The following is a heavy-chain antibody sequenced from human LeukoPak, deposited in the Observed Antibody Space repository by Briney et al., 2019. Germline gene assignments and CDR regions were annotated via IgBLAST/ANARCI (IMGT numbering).Heavy chain of an antibody. Sequence: SETLSPTCTVSGGSISSSSYYWGWIRQPPGKGLEWIGRIYYSGSTYYNPSLKSRVTISVDTSKNQFSLKLSSVTAADTAVYYCARTPRENSYYYYMDVWGKGTTVTVSS. CDR2: IYYSGST. CDR1: GGSISSSSYY. D-gene: IGHD2-15*01. J-gene: IGHJ6*03. V-gene: IGHV4-39*01. CDR3: ARTPRENSYYYYMDV.